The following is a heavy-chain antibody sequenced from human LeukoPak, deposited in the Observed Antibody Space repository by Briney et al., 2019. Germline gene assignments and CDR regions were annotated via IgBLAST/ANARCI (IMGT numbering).Heavy chain of an antibody. CDR1: GGSISSYY. J-gene: IGHJ4*02. V-gene: IGHV4-4*09. CDR3: ARLTNGYSSSWFDY. CDR2: IYTSGST. Sequence: SETLSLTCTVSGGSISSYYWSWIRQPPGKGLEWIGYIYTSGSTNYNPSLKSRVTISVDTSKNQFSLKLSSVTAADTAVYYCARLTNGYSSSWFDYWGQGTLVTVSS. D-gene: IGHD6-13*01.